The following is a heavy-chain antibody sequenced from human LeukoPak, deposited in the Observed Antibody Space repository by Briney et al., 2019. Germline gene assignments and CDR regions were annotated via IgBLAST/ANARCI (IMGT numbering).Heavy chain of an antibody. V-gene: IGHV4-59*01. CDR2: IYYSGST. CDR3: AREARAMGAFDI. D-gene: IGHD5-18*01. Sequence: SETLSLTCTVSGGSISSYYWSWIRQPPGKGLEWIGYIYYSGSTNYNPSLKSRVTISVDTSKNQFSLKLSSVTAADTAVYYCAREARAMGAFDIWGQGTIVTVSS. CDR1: GGSISSYY. J-gene: IGHJ3*02.